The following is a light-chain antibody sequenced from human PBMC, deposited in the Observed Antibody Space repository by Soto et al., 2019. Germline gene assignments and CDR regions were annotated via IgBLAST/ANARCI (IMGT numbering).Light chain of an antibody. CDR1: QSVLLTSNNRNY. V-gene: IGKV4-1*01. CDR2: WAS. Sequence: DIVMTQSPDSLAVSLGERATINCKSSQSVLLTSNNRNYLTWYQQKPGQSPKLLIYWASTRESGVPDRFSGSGSGTDFTLNISSLQAEDVAVYYCQQYYSIPWTFGQGTKVEIK. J-gene: IGKJ1*01. CDR3: QQYYSIPWT.